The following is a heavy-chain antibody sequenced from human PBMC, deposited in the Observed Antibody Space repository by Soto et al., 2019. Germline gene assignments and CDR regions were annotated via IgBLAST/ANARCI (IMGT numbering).Heavy chain of an antibody. D-gene: IGHD2-15*01. Sequence: PSEPLSLPCAVYVGSFSGYYWRWIRQPPVKVPDWIAEINHSGSTNYNPSLKSRVTISVDTSKNQFSLKLSSVTAADTAVYYCAREVVVAATILYYYYYGMDVWGQGTTVTVSS. V-gene: IGHV4-34*01. CDR2: INHSGST. CDR1: VGSFSGYY. J-gene: IGHJ6*02. CDR3: AREVVVAATILYYYYYGMDV.